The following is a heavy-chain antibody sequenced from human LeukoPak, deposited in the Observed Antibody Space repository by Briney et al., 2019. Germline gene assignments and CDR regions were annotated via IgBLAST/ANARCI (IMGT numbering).Heavy chain of an antibody. D-gene: IGHD4-23*01. CDR3: GRQGQLYGGIIDY. CDR2: IYYSGST. V-gene: IGHV4-39*01. J-gene: IGHJ4*02. CDR1: CGSTSSSIYY. Sequence: SETLSLTCTVSCGSTSSSIYYWGWIRPPPGKGLEWIGSIYYSGSTYYNPSLKSRVTISVDTSKNQFSLKLSSVTAADPAVYYCGRQGQLYGGIIDYWGQGTVVSVS.